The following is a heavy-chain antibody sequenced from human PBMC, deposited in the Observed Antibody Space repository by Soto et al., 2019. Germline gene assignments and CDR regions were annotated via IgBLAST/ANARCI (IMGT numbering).Heavy chain of an antibody. CDR2: IYSGGST. CDR1: GFTVSSNY. J-gene: IGHJ6*02. Sequence: GGSLRLSCAASGFTVSSNYMSWVRQAPGKGLEWVSVIYSGGSTYYADSVKGRFTISRDNSKNTLYLQMNSLRAEDTAVYYCARDSMVRGVIIGMDVWGQGTTVTVSS. CDR3: ARDSMVRGVIIGMDV. D-gene: IGHD3-10*01. V-gene: IGHV3-53*01.